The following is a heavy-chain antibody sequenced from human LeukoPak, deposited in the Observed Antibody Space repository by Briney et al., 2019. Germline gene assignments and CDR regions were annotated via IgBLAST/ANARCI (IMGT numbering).Heavy chain of an antibody. CDR2: INHGGRT. J-gene: IGHJ2*01. CDR3: ASGSCCDFWSGISPFDWYFDL. D-gene: IGHD3-3*01. Sequence: SETLSLTCAVYGGSFSGYYWSWIRQPPGKGLEGIGEINHGGRTNYNPSLKSRVTISVDTSKNQFSLKLSSVTAADTAVYYCASGSCCDFWSGISPFDWYFDLWGRGTLVTVSS. V-gene: IGHV4-34*09. CDR1: GGSFSGYY.